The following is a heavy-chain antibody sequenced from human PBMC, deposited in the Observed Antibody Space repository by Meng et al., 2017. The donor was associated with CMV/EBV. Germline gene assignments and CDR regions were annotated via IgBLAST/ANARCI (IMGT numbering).Heavy chain of an antibody. V-gene: IGHV3-48*03. D-gene: IGHD2-2*02. Sequence: GESLKISCAASGFTFRSYEMNWVRQAPGKGLEWVSYISSSGSTIYYADSVKGRFTISRDNAKNSLYLQMNNLRAEDTAVYYCATGRFCSTSCYSLSADDAFDIWGQGTMVTVSS. CDR1: GFTFRSYE. CDR2: ISSSGSTI. J-gene: IGHJ3*02. CDR3: ATGRFCSTSCYSLSADDAFDI.